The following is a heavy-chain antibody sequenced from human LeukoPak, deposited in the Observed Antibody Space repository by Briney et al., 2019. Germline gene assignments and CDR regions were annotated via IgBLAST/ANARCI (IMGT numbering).Heavy chain of an antibody. V-gene: IGHV4-38-2*02. CDR2: IYHSGST. CDR1: GYSISSGYY. CDR3: AREKGYYYGSGSYRGNWFDP. Sequence: TSETLSLTCTVSGYSISSGYYWGWIRQPPGKGLEWIGSIYHSGSTYYNPSLKSRVTISVDTSKNQFSLKLSSVTAADTAVYYCAREKGYYYGSGSYRGNWFDPWGQGTLVTVSS. J-gene: IGHJ5*02. D-gene: IGHD3-10*01.